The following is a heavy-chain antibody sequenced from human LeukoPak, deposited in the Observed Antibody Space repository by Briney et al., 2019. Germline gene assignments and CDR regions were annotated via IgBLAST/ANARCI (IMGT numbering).Heavy chain of an antibody. CDR1: GFTFSSYD. Sequence: PGGSLRLSCAASGFTFSSYDMNWVRQAPGKGMEWISYISSSGGAKDYADSVKGRFTISRDNAKNSLYLQMNSLRAEDTAVYYCARESWWDGSGSYYYYYGMDVWGQGTTVTVSS. D-gene: IGHD3-10*01. J-gene: IGHJ6*02. CDR3: ARESWWDGSGSYYYYYGMDV. CDR2: ISSSGGAK. V-gene: IGHV3-48*03.